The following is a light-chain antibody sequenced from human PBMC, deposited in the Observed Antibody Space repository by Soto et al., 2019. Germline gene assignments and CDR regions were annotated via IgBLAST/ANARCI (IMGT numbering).Light chain of an antibody. CDR3: QQRSNWPPT. CDR1: QSVSSY. J-gene: IGKJ1*01. V-gene: IGKV3-11*01. Sequence: EIVLTKSPATPSLSPGERATLSCRASQSVSSYLAWYQQKPGQAPRLLIYDASNRATGIPARFSGSGSGTDFTLTISSLEPEDFAVYYCQQRSNWPPTLGQGTKVDIK. CDR2: DAS.